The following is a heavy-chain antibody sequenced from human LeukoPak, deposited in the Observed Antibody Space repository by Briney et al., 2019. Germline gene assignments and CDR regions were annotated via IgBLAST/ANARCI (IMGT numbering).Heavy chain of an antibody. V-gene: IGHV4-39*01. D-gene: IGHD4-17*01. Sequence: SETLSLTCIVSGGSISSSSYYWGWIRQPPGKGLEWIGSIYYSGSTYYNPSLKSRVTISVDTSKNQFSLKLSSVTAADPAVYYCARHLQTLYGKDYWGQGTLVTVSS. CDR3: ARHLQTLYGKDY. J-gene: IGHJ4*01. CDR2: IYYSGST. CDR1: GGSISSSSYY.